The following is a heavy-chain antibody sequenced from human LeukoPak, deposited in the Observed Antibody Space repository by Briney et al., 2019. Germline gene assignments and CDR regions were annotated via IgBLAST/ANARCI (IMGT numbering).Heavy chain of an antibody. CDR3: ARDSDSSSWSGFNWFDP. D-gene: IGHD6-13*01. Sequence: SETPSLTCAVSGGSISSSSYYWGWIRQPPGKGLEWIGSIYYSGSTYYNPSLKSRVTISVDTSKNQFSLKLTSVTAADTAVYYCARDSDSSSWSGFNWFDPWGQGTLVTVSS. CDR2: IYYSGST. J-gene: IGHJ5*02. V-gene: IGHV4-39*07. CDR1: GGSISSSSYY.